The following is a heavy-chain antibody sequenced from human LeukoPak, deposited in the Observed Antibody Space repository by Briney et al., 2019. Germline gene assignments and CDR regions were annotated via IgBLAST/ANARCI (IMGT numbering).Heavy chain of an antibody. CDR1: GFTFSSYV. V-gene: IGHV3-30*14. D-gene: IGHD1-1*01. CDR3: AKTGNPATGDH. J-gene: IGHJ4*02. Sequence: QAGGSLRLSCAASGFTFSSYVMHWVRQAPGKGLEWVAIISYDGSNEYYADSVKGRFTISRDNSKNTLYLQMNSLRVEDTAVYYCAKTGNPATGDHWGQGTLVTVSS. CDR2: ISYDGSNE.